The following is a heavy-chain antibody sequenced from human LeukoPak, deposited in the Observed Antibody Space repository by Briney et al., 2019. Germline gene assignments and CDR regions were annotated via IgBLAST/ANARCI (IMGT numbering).Heavy chain of an antibody. Sequence: SETLSLTCAVYGGSFSGYYWSWIRQPPGKGLEWIGEINHSGSTNYNPSLKSRVTISVDTSKNQFSLKLGSVTAADTAVYYCARGHVLRYFDWLPHDAFDIWGQGTMVTVSS. V-gene: IGHV4-34*01. CDR3: ARGHVLRYFDWLPHDAFDI. D-gene: IGHD3-9*01. J-gene: IGHJ3*02. CDR1: GGSFSGYY. CDR2: INHSGST.